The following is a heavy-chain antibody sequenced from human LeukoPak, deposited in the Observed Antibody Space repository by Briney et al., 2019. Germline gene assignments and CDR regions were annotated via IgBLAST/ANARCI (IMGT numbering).Heavy chain of an antibody. CDR1: GFTFSSYA. D-gene: IGHD3-22*01. V-gene: IGHV3-23*01. CDR2: ISGSGGST. J-gene: IGHJ4*02. CDR3: AKEYYYDISGSTNDY. Sequence: GGSLRLSCAASGFTFSSYAMSWVRQAPGKGLEWVSAISGSGGSTYHADSVKGRFTISRDNSKNTLYLQMNSLRAEDTAVYYCAKEYYYDISGSTNDYWGKGALVTVSS.